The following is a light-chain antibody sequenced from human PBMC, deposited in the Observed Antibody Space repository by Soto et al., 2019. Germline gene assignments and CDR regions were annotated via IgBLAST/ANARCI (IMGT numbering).Light chain of an antibody. J-gene: IGKJ1*01. V-gene: IGKV3-20*01. CDR2: GAS. CDR3: QQYGSSPWP. CDR1: QSVSSSY. Sequence: EIVLTQSPGTLSLSPGERATISCRASQSVSSSYLAWYQQKPGQAPRLLIYGASSRVTGIPDRFSGSGSGPDVTLTISRMEPEEFAVYYCQQYGSSPWPFGQGTKVEIK.